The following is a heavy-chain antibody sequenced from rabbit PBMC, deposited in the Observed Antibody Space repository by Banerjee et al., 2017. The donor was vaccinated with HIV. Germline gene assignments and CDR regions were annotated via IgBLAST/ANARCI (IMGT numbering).Heavy chain of an antibody. J-gene: IGHJ4*01. D-gene: IGHD1-1*01. CDR2: IYTRSGNT. Sequence: QEQLEESGGGLVQPEGSLTLTCTASGFDFSSSYYMCWVRQAPRKGLELIACIYTRSGNTYYASWAKGRFTISRSTSLKTVDLKMTSLTDADTATYFCASGYSDIVFNLWGPGTLVTVS. CDR1: GFDFSSSYY. CDR3: ASGYSDIVFNL. V-gene: IGHV1S43*01.